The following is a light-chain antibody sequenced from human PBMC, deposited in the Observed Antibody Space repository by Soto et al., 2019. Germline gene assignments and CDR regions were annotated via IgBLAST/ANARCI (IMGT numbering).Light chain of an antibody. CDR3: QQYNTWPRT. CDR1: QSVSSSY. V-gene: IGKV3-20*01. J-gene: IGKJ1*01. Sequence: EIVLTQSPGALSLSPGERATLSCRASQSVSSSYLAWYQQKPGQAPRLLIYGASSRATGIPDRFSGSGSGTDFTLSISSLQSEDFAVYYCQQYNTWPRTFGQGTKV. CDR2: GAS.